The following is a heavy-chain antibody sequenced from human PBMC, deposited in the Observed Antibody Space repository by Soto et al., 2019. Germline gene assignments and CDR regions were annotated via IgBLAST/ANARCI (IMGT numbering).Heavy chain of an antibody. Sequence: SLRLSCAASGFTFEDFAMNWVRQAPGKGPEWVSRISWNGGRIDYADSVKGRFTISRDNAKNALYLQMNSLRPEDTALYYCAKIGSNCLYYCDSWGQGTLVTVSS. CDR2: ISWNGGRI. D-gene: IGHD4-4*01. CDR1: GFTFEDFA. J-gene: IGHJ4*02. CDR3: AKIGSNCLYYCDS. V-gene: IGHV3-9*01.